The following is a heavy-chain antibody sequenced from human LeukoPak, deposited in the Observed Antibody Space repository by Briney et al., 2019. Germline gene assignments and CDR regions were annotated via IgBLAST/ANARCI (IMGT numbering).Heavy chain of an antibody. CDR1: GYSISSGYD. Sequence: PSETLSLTCIVSGYSISSGYDWAWIRQPPGKGLEWIGSLYYSESTYSNPSLKSRVTISVDTSKNQFSLKLSSVTAADTAVYYCARRRSSRFGNWFDPWGQGTLVTVSS. CDR2: LYYSEST. V-gene: IGHV4-38-2*02. D-gene: IGHD3-10*01. J-gene: IGHJ5*02. CDR3: ARRRSSRFGNWFDP.